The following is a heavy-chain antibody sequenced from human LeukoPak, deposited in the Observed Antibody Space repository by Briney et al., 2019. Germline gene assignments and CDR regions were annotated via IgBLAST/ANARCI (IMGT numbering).Heavy chain of an antibody. Sequence: GRSLRLSCAASGFIFSRNGMHWVRQAPGKGLEWVAVIWYDASSKFYADSVKGRFTISRDNSKNTLYLQMNNLRAEDTAVYYCARDGRGDYPKFDYWGQGALVTVSS. CDR3: ARDGRGDYPKFDY. J-gene: IGHJ4*02. D-gene: IGHD4-17*01. CDR1: GFIFSRNG. V-gene: IGHV3-33*01. CDR2: IWYDASSK.